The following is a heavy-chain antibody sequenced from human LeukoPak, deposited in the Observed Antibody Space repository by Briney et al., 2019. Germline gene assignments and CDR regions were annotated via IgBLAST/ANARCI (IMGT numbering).Heavy chain of an antibody. Sequence: GGSLRLSCVVSGFTFSSYAMSWVRQAPGKGLEWISGVGGTTLYADSVKGRFTISRDNSKNTMYLQMNSLRAEDTAVYYCAREWSSWGQGTLVTVSS. CDR2: ISGVGGTT. CDR3: AREWSS. D-gene: IGHD2-15*01. J-gene: IGHJ5*02. V-gene: IGHV3-23*01. CDR1: GFTFSSYA.